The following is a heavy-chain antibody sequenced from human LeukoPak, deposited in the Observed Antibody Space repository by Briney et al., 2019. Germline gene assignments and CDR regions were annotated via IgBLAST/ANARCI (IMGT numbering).Heavy chain of an antibody. D-gene: IGHD3-22*01. Sequence: SETLSLTCTVSGGSISSGSYYWGWIRQPPGKGLEWIGCIYYSGNTYYNPSLRSRVTISVDTSKNQFSLKLNSVTAADTAVYYCARLRAGWLGYWGQGTLVTVSS. CDR3: ARLRAGWLGY. CDR2: IYYSGNT. J-gene: IGHJ4*02. V-gene: IGHV4-39*01. CDR1: GGSISSGSYY.